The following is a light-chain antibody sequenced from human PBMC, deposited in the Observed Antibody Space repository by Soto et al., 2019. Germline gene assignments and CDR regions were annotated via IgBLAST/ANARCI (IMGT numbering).Light chain of an antibody. CDR1: QSVSSSY. CDR2: GAS. CDR3: QQYGSSPPADT. J-gene: IGKJ2*01. V-gene: IGKV3-20*01. Sequence: EIVLTQSPGTLSLSPGERATLSCRASQSVSSSYLAWYQKKPGQAPRLLIYGASSRATGIPDRFSGSGSGTDFTLTISRREPEDFAVYYCQQYGSSPPADTFGQGTKLEIK.